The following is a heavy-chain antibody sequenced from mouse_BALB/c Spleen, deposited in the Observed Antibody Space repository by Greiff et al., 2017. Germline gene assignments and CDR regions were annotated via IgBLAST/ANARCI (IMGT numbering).Heavy chain of an antibody. CDR1: GFTFSSFG. J-gene: IGHJ2*01. D-gene: IGHD2-1*01. Sequence: EVQLVESGGGLVQPGGSRKLSCAASGFTFSSFGMHWVRQAPEKGLEWVAYISSGSSTIYYADTVKGRFTISRDNPKNTLFLQMTSLRSEDTAMYYCARRGIYGNYGYFDYWGQGTTLTVSS. CDR3: ARRGIYGNYGYFDY. V-gene: IGHV5-17*02. CDR2: ISSGSSTI.